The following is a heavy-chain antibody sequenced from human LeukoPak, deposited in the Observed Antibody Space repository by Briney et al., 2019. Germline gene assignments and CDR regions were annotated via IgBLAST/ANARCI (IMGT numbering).Heavy chain of an antibody. CDR1: GGTFSSYA. CDR2: IIPIFGTA. J-gene: IGHJ4*02. CDR3: AREDRYSSASFDY. V-gene: IGHV1-69*06. Sequence: GASVKVSCKASGGTFSSYAISWVRQAPGQGLEWMGGIIPIFGTANYAQKFQGRVTITADKSTSTAYMELSSLRSEDTAVYYCAREDRYSSASFDYWGQGTLVTVSS. D-gene: IGHD6-19*01.